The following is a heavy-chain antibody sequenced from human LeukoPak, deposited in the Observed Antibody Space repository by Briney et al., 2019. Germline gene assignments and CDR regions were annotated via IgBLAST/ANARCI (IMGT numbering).Heavy chain of an antibody. D-gene: IGHD5-18*01. V-gene: IGHV1-46*01. Sequence: ASVKVSCKASGYTFTSYYMHWVRQAPGQGLEWMGIINPSGGSTSYAQKFQGRVTMTRDTSRSTVYMELSSLRSEDTAVYYCARGGPRGDTAMVLTYWGQGTLVTVSS. CDR3: ARGGPRGDTAMVLTY. J-gene: IGHJ4*02. CDR1: GYTFTSYY. CDR2: INPSGGST.